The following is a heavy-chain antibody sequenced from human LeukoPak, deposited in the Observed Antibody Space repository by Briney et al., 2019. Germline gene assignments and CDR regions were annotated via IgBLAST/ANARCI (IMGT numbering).Heavy chain of an antibody. CDR1: GFTFSTYD. D-gene: IGHD2-15*01. V-gene: IGHV3-21*01. J-gene: IGHJ5*02. CDR3: VRGRERVAATNNWFAP. CDR2: ISTSSSYI. Sequence: GGSLRLSCAASGFTFSTYDMNWVRQAPGKGLEWVSSISTSSSYIYYADSVKGRFTISRDNARNSVYLQMDSLRAEDTAVYYCVRGRERVAATNNWFAPWGQGTLVTVSS.